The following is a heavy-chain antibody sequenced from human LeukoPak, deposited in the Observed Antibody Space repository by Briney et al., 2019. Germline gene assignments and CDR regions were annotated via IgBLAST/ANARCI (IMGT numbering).Heavy chain of an antibody. J-gene: IGHJ4*02. V-gene: IGHV3-23*01. Sequence: AGGSLGLSCVGSGFTFRSHAMSWVRQAPEKGLEFVSGIYENGGTTYYTDSVKGRFSISRDNSKNTLYLQMDSLRSEDTAVYYCAKGYSAHFDYWGQGALVTVSS. D-gene: IGHD2-21*01. CDR3: AKGYSAHFDY. CDR2: IYENGGTT. CDR1: GFTFRSHA.